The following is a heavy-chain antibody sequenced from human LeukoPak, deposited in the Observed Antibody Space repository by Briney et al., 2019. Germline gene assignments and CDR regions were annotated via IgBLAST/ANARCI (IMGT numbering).Heavy chain of an antibody. CDR3: ARHGSVAYYDILTVYGARGYFDY. Sequence: SETLSLTCTVSGGSISSSSYCWGGIRQPPGKGVEWIGLIYYSGCTHYNPSLKSRGTISVDTSKNQFCLKLSSVTAADTAVYYCARHGSVAYYDILTVYGARGYFDYWGQGTLVTVSS. CDR2: IYYSGCT. V-gene: IGHV4-39*01. CDR1: GGSISSSSYC. D-gene: IGHD3-9*01. J-gene: IGHJ4*02.